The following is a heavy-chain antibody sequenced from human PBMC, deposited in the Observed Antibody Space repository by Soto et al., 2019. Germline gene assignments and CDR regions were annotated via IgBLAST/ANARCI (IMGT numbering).Heavy chain of an antibody. V-gene: IGHV2-5*01. Sequence: SGPTLVNPTHTLTLTCTFSGSSLRNSGVGVGWIRQPPGKALDWVSLIYWNDDKRYTPSLKSRLTITKDTSRNQVVLTMTNVDSVDTATYYCANNLDTVEWFGPWGQRTLVAVSS. CDR2: IYWNDDK. CDR3: ANNLDTVEWFGP. J-gene: IGHJ5*02. CDR1: GSSLRNSGVG. D-gene: IGHD5-18*01.